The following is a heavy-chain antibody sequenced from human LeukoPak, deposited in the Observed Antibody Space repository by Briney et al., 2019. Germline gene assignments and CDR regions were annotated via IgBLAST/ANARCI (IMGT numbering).Heavy chain of an antibody. V-gene: IGHV4-61*01. J-gene: IGHJ5*02. Sequence: SETLSLTCTVPGGSVSSGSYYWSWIRQPPGKGLEWIGYIYYSGSAKYNPSLKSRVTISVDTSKNQFSLKLTSVTAADTAVYYCARGFGDWGLSWFDPWGQGTLVTVSS. CDR2: IYYSGSA. D-gene: IGHD3-10*01. CDR1: GGSVSSGSYY. CDR3: ARGFGDWGLSWFDP.